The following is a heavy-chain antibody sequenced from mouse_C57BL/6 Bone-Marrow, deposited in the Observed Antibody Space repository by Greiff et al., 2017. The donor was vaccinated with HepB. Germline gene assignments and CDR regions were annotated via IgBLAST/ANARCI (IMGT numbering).Heavy chain of an antibody. CDR1: GYTFTSYW. CDR2: INPSNGGT. Sequence: QVQLQQPGTELVKPGASVKLSCKASGYTFTSYWLPWVTPRPGQGLEWIGNINPSNGGTNYNEKFKSKATLTVDNSSSTAYMQLSSLTSEDSAAYYCARWGPFITTVVDTVWGTGTTVTVSS. J-gene: IGHJ1*03. V-gene: IGHV1-53*01. D-gene: IGHD1-1*01. CDR3: ARWGPFITTVVDTV.